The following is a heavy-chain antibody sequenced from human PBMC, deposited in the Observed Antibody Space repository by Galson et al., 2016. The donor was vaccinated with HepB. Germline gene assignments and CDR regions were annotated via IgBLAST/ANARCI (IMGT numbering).Heavy chain of an antibody. J-gene: IGHJ6*02. D-gene: IGHD1-26*01. CDR3: ARVPVTGTYYTAASDV. V-gene: IGHV4-59*11. CDR1: GDSISSHY. CDR2: MHSSGGS. Sequence: SETLSLTCTVSGDSISSHYWGWIRQPPGKGLEWIGYMHSSGGSNYNPSLNSRLTISLDTSKNQFSLKLTSVIAADTAVYYCARVPVTGTYYTAASDVWGQGTTVTVSS.